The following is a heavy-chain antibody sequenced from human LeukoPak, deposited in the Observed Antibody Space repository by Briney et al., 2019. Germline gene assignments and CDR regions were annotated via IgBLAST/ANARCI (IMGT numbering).Heavy chain of an antibody. CDR2: INPSGGTT. Sequence: ASVKVSCKASGYTFTSYYMHWVRQAPGQGLEWMGIINPSGGTTTYAQKFQGRVTMTRDMSTSTVCMELSSLRSEDTAVYYCARDKVTGTTGCYMDVWGKGTTVTVSS. CDR3: ARDKVTGTTGCYMDV. J-gene: IGHJ6*03. CDR1: GYTFTSYY. D-gene: IGHD1-7*01. V-gene: IGHV1-46*01.